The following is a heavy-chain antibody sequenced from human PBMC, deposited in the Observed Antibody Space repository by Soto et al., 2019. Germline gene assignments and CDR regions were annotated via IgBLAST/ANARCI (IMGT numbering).Heavy chain of an antibody. CDR2: ISSSGSTI. V-gene: IGHV3-48*03. CDR1: GFTFSSYE. J-gene: IGHJ4*02. Sequence: GGSLRLSCAASGFTFSSYEMNWVRQAPGKGLEWVSYISSSGSTIYYADSVKGRFTISRDNAKNSLYLQMNSLRAEDTAVYYCARDLLKVNYYDSSGSSDYWGQGTLVTVSS. CDR3: ARDLLKVNYYDSSGSSDY. D-gene: IGHD3-22*01.